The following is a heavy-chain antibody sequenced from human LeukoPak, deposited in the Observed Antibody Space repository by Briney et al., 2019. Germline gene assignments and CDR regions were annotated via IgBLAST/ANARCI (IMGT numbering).Heavy chain of an antibody. CDR2: INVSSGNT. D-gene: IGHD2-15*01. CDR1: GYTFTGYY. V-gene: IGHV1-8*02. J-gene: IGHJ3*02. Sequence: ASVKVSCKASGYTFTGYYIHWVRQATGQGLEWMGRINVSSGNTGYAQKFQGRVTMTRNTSISTAYMELSSLRSEDTAVYYCASVVVVGDAFDIWGQGTMVTVSS. CDR3: ASVVVVGDAFDI.